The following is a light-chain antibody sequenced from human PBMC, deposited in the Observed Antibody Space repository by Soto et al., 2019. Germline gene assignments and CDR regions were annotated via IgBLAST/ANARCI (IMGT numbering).Light chain of an antibody. Sequence: QAVVTQPPSVSAAPGQKVTISCSGSSSNIGNNYVSWYQQLPGTAPKLLIYDNNKRPSGIPDRFSGSKSGTSATLGITGLQNGDEADYYCGTWDSSLSVVVFGGGTKVTVL. CDR2: DNN. J-gene: IGLJ2*01. V-gene: IGLV1-51*01. CDR1: SSNIGNNY. CDR3: GTWDSSLSVVV.